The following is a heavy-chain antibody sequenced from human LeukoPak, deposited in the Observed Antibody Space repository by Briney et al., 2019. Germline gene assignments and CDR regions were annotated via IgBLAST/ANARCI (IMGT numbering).Heavy chain of an antibody. Sequence: KDGESLKISCKGSGYSFTSYWISWVRQMPGKGLEWMGRIDPSDSYTNYSPSFQGHVTISADKSISTAYLQWSSLKASDTAMYYCARHSPSYYDFWSGFLDYWGQGTLVTVSS. V-gene: IGHV5-10-1*01. CDR2: IDPSDSYT. CDR1: GYSFTSYW. J-gene: IGHJ4*02. D-gene: IGHD3-3*01. CDR3: ARHSPSYYDFWSGFLDY.